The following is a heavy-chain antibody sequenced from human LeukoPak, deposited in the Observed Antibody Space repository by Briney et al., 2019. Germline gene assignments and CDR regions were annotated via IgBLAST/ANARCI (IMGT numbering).Heavy chain of an antibody. CDR1: GFTFSSYW. CDR2: IKQDGSEK. J-gene: IGHJ3*02. D-gene: IGHD3-22*01. CDR3: ARDFTMIVVEKGYDAFDI. Sequence: GGSLRLSCAASGFTFSSYWMSWVRQAPGKGLGWVANIKQDGSEKYYVDSVKGRFTISRDNAKNSLYLQMNSLRAEDTAVYYCARDFTMIVVEKGYDAFDIWGQGTMVTVSS. V-gene: IGHV3-7*01.